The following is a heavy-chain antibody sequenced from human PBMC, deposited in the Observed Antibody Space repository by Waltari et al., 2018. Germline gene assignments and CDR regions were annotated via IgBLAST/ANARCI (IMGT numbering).Heavy chain of an antibody. CDR2: IYSGGST. V-gene: IGHV3-53*01. Sequence: EVQLVESGGGLIQPGGSLRLSCAASGFTVSSHYMSWVRQAPGKGLEWVSVIYSGGSTYYADSVKGRFTISRDNSKNTLYLQMNSLRAEDTAVYYCARVGYDFWSGYYPIGMDVWGQGTTVTVSS. D-gene: IGHD3-3*01. CDR3: ARVGYDFWSGYYPIGMDV. J-gene: IGHJ6*02. CDR1: GFTVSSHY.